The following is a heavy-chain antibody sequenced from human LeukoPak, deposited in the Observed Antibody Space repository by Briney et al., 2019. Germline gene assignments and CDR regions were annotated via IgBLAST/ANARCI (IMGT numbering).Heavy chain of an antibody. CDR3: AKDWRAYCGDDCYSYFDY. J-gene: IGHJ4*02. CDR2: IRYDGTKK. Sequence: PGGSLRLSCAASGFTFSSYGMHWVRQAPGKGLEWVTFIRYDGTKKYVDSVKGRFTISRDNSKNTLYLQMNSLRAEDTAVYYCAKDWRAYCGDDCYSYFDYWGQGTLVIVSS. CDR1: GFTFSSYG. V-gene: IGHV3-30*02. D-gene: IGHD2-21*02.